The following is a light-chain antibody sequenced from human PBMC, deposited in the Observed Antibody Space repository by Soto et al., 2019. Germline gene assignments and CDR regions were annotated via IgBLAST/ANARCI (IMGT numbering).Light chain of an antibody. Sequence: DIQMTQSPSTLSASVGDRVTITCRADQSIGGWLAWYQQKPGKGPNLLIYKASTLESGVPSRFSGSGSGTEFTLTISTLHPDDSATYYCQQYVTYPLTLGGGTKVEI. J-gene: IGKJ4*01. CDR2: KAS. CDR1: QSIGGW. V-gene: IGKV1-5*03. CDR3: QQYVTYPLT.